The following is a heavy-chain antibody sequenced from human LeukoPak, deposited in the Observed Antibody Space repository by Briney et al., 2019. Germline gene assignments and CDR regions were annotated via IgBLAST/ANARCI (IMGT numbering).Heavy chain of an antibody. CDR2: ISAYNGNT. CDR1: GYTFTSYG. J-gene: IGHJ4*02. Sequence: GASVKVSCKASGYTFTSYGISWVRQAPGQGLEWMGWISAYNGNTNYAQKLQGRVTMTTDTSTSTAYMELRSLRSDDTAVYYCARGPITYSSGWYFVYWGQGTLVTVSS. V-gene: IGHV1-18*01. CDR3: ARGPITYSSGWYFVY. D-gene: IGHD6-19*01.